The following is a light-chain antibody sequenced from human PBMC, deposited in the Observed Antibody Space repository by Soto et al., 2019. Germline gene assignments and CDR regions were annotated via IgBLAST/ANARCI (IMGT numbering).Light chain of an antibody. CDR1: QSLLQSNGNNH. CDR2: LAS. Sequence: DIVLTQSPLSLPVTPGEPASISWRSSQSLLQSNGNNHVDWYLQRPGQSPQLLLYLASSRASGVPDRFSGSGSGTDFSLEISRVEAEDVGVYYCLQAAQSPLTFGQGTRLEIK. CDR3: LQAAQSPLT. V-gene: IGKV2-28*01. J-gene: IGKJ5*01.